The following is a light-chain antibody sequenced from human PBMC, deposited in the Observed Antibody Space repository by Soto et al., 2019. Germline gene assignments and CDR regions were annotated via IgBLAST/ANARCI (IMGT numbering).Light chain of an antibody. V-gene: IGKV3-11*01. J-gene: IGKJ5*01. CDR2: GAS. Sequence: EVVLTQSPATLSLSPGESATLSCRASQSVDTYLAWYQQKPGQPPRLLMYGASDRATGTPGRFSGSGSGTDFTLTISGLEPEDSAVYYCQQFDDSVTFGQGTRLDIK. CDR1: QSVDTY. CDR3: QQFDDSVT.